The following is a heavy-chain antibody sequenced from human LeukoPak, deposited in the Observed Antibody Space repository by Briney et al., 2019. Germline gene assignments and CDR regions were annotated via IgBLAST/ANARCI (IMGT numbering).Heavy chain of an antibody. D-gene: IGHD3-3*01. CDR3: AKLHLGVTPYMDV. CDR2: MRYDGSNT. Sequence: GGSLRLSCAASGFTFSNYGMHWVRQAPGKGLEWLAFMRYDGSNTHYADSVKGRFTISRDNTNNTLYLQMNTLRAEDTAVYYCAKLHLGVTPYMDVWGKGTTVTISS. V-gene: IGHV3-30*02. J-gene: IGHJ6*03. CDR1: GFTFSNYG.